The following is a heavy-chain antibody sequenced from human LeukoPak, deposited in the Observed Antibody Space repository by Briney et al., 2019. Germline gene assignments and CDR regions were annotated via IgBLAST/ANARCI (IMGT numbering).Heavy chain of an antibody. CDR2: ISSSGSTI. Sequence: PGGSLRLSCAASGFTFSSYEMNWVRQAPGKGLEWVSYISSSGSTIYYADSVKGRFTISRDNAKNSLYLQMNSLRAEDTAVYYCARELYCSGGSCYPNFDYWGQGTLVTVSS. J-gene: IGHJ4*02. CDR1: GFTFSSYE. V-gene: IGHV3-48*03. CDR3: ARELYCSGGSCYPNFDY. D-gene: IGHD2-15*01.